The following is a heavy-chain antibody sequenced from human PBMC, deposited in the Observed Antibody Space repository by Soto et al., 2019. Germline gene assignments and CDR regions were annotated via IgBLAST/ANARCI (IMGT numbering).Heavy chain of an antibody. D-gene: IGHD1-7*01. Sequence: QVQLVQSGAEVKKPGASVKVSCKASGYTFSSYGVSWVRQAPGQGLEWMGWISTYNGNRNYAQKLQGXVXXXTXASTNTAYMELRSLRSDDTAVYYCARDETGTTPFDYWGQGTLVTVSS. V-gene: IGHV1-18*01. J-gene: IGHJ4*02. CDR1: GYTFSSYG. CDR3: ARDETGTTPFDY. CDR2: ISTYNGNR.